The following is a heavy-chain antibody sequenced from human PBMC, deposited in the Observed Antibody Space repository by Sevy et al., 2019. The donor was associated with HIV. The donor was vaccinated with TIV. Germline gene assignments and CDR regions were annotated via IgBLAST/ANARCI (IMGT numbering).Heavy chain of an antibody. Sequence: GGSLRLSCGVSGFPVSSSYMNWVRQAPGKGLEWVSVFYTGSKTDYADSVKGRLTMSRDNRKNTLYLQMNGLRAEDTAVYYCARDKNAYYYGLDVWGQGTTVTVSS. CDR1: GFPVSSSY. V-gene: IGHV3-53*01. CDR2: FYTGSKT. J-gene: IGHJ6*02. CDR3: ARDKNAYYYGLDV.